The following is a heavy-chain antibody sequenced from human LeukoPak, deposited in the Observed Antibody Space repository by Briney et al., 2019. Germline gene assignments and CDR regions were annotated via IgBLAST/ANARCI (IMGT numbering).Heavy chain of an antibody. CDR3: AKAFAFVGANFFDY. J-gene: IGHJ4*02. CDR2: IGDTT. Sequence: GGSLRLSCAASGFTFSIYAMSWVRQAPGRGLEWVSAIGDTTYYADSVEGRFTISRDNSKNTLYLQMNSLRAEDAAIYYCAKAFAFVGANFFDYWGQGTLVTVSS. CDR1: GFTFSIYA. D-gene: IGHD1-26*01. V-gene: IGHV3-23*01.